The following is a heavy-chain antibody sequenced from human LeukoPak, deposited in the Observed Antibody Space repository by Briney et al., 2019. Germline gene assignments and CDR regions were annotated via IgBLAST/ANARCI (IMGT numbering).Heavy chain of an antibody. V-gene: IGHV4-61*05. Sequence: SETLSLTCTVSGYSISSGYFWGWIRQPPGKGLEWIGYIYYSGSTNYNPSLKSRVTISVDTSKNQFSLKLSSVTAADTAVYYCARVPSTVVTPVDYWGQGTLVTVSS. CDR1: GYSISSGYF. CDR3: ARVPSTVVTPVDY. CDR2: IYYSGST. J-gene: IGHJ4*02. D-gene: IGHD4-23*01.